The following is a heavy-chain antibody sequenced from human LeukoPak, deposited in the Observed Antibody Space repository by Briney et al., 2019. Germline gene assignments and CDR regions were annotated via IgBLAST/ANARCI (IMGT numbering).Heavy chain of an antibody. D-gene: IGHD3-9*01. Sequence: ASVKVSCKASGYTFTSYYMHWVRQAPGQGLEWMGIINPSGGSTSYAQKFQGRVTMTRDTSKNQFSLKLSSVTAADTAVYYCARDAPVLRYFDTHYYYYMDVWGKGTTVTISS. CDR1: GYTFTSYY. V-gene: IGHV1-46*01. J-gene: IGHJ6*03. CDR2: INPSGGST. CDR3: ARDAPVLRYFDTHYYYYMDV.